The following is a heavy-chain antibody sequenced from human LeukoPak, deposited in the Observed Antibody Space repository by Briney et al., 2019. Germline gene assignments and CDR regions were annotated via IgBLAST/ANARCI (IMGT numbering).Heavy chain of an antibody. CDR3: AKASRFGYSYGPREYFYYMDV. J-gene: IGHJ6*03. CDR1: GLTFSSYG. D-gene: IGHD5-18*01. CDR2: ISGSGGST. Sequence: GGSLRLSCAASGLTFSSYGMHWVRQAPGKGLEWVSTISGSGGSTYYADSVKGRFTISRDNSKNTLYLQMNTLRAEDTAVYYCAKASRFGYSYGPREYFYYMDVWGKGTTVTISS. V-gene: IGHV3-23*01.